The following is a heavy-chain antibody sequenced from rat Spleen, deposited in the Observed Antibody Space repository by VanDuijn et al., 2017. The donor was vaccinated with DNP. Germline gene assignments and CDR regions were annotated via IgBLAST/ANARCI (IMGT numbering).Heavy chain of an antibody. CDR2: ITNTGDST. D-gene: IGHD4-1*01. CDR3: ARIDGGFAY. J-gene: IGHJ3*01. Sequence: EVKFVESGGGLVQPGRSLKLSCAASGFIFSNYWMTWIRQAPGKGLEWVASITNTGDSTYYSDSVRGRFTISRDNAKSTLYLQMASLKFEDTATYYCARIDGGFAYWGQGTLVTVSS. CDR1: GFIFSNYW. V-gene: IGHV5-31*01.